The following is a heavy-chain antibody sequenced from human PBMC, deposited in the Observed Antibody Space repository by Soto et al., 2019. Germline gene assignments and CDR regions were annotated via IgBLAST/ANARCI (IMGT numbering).Heavy chain of an antibody. V-gene: IGHV1-69*01. J-gene: IGHJ6*02. CDR3: ATLASTMFRRVLNYGMDV. Sequence: QVQLVQSGAEVKKPGSSVKVSCKASGGTFSSYAISWVRQAPGQGLEWMGGIIPIFGTASYAQKFQGRVMITADESTSTAYMELSSLRSEDTAVYYCATLASTMFRRVLNYGMDVWGQGTTVTVSS. D-gene: IGHD3-10*01. CDR2: IIPIFGTA. CDR1: GGTFSSYA.